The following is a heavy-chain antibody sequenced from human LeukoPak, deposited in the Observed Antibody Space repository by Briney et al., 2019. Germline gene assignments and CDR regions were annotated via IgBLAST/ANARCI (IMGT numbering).Heavy chain of an antibody. J-gene: IGHJ4*02. CDR3: AKDLTDGSGYYLVYYFDY. V-gene: IGHV3-9*01. Sequence: AGGSLRLSCAASGFTFDDYAMHWVRQAPGKGLEWVSGISWNSGSIGYADSVKGRFTISRDNAKNSPYLQMNSLRAEDTALYYCAKDLTDGSGYYLVYYFDYWGQGTLVTVSS. CDR1: GFTFDDYA. D-gene: IGHD3-3*01. CDR2: ISWNSGSI.